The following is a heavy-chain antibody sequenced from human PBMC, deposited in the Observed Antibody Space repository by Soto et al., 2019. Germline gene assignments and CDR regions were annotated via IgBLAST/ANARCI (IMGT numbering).Heavy chain of an antibody. CDR3: ARGTIVARQHLDY. Sequence: SPTLSCAASGTTFSSYTTHCARQAPGKGLEWVTVISIRGGDEYYAESVRGRFTISRDDSKNTLYLQMDSLRVEDTAVYYCARGTIVARQHLDYWGQGTLVTVSS. D-gene: IGHD6-6*01. J-gene: IGHJ4*02. CDR1: GTTFSSYT. CDR2: ISIRGGDE. V-gene: IGHV3-30*03.